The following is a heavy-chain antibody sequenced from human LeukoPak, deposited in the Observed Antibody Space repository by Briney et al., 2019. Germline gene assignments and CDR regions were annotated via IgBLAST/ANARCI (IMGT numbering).Heavy chain of an antibody. V-gene: IGHV4-61*02. CDR1: GGSISSGSYY. J-gene: IGHJ5*02. Sequence: SQTLSLTCTVSGGSISSGSYYWSWIQQPAGKGLERIGRIYTSGSTNYSPSLKSRVTISVDTSKNQFSLKLSSVTAADTAVYYCAREVDFGVVPNWFDPWGLGTLVTVSS. CDR2: IYTSGST. D-gene: IGHD3-3*01. CDR3: AREVDFGVVPNWFDP.